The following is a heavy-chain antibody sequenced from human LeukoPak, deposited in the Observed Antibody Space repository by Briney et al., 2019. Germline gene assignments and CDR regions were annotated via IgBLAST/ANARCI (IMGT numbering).Heavy chain of an antibody. V-gene: IGHV3-23*01. Sequence: GGSLRLSCAASGFTFSSYAMSWVRQAPGKGLEWVSAISGSGGSTYYADSVKGRFTISRDNSKNTLYLQMNSLRAEDTAVYYRAKYYGWQGSASNYFVDYWGQGTLVTVSS. J-gene: IGHJ4*02. CDR1: GFTFSSYA. D-gene: IGHD4-17*01. CDR3: AKYYGWQGSASNYFVDY. CDR2: ISGSGGST.